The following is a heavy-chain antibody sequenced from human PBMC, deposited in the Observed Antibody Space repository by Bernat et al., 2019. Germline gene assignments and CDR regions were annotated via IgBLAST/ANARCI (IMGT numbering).Heavy chain of an antibody. V-gene: IGHV3-30*01. CDR1: GFTFSSSA. CDR3: ARDGIDCSSTSSYSERSGAFDI. CDR2: ISDDGSKK. J-gene: IGHJ3*02. Sequence: QVPLVESGGGVVQPGRSLRLSCAASGFTFSSSAMHWVRQGPGKGLEWVAFISDDGSKKYYADSAKGRCTISRGNSKNTLYVKMNSLRAEDTAVYYCARDGIDCSSTSSYSERSGAFDIWGQGTVVTVSS. D-gene: IGHD2-2*02.